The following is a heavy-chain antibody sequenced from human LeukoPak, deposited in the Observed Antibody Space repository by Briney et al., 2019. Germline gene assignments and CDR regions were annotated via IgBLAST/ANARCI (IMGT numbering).Heavy chain of an antibody. Sequence: GGSLRLSCAASGFTFSYYGMNWVRQAPGKGLEWLSHISDSGSSVHYADSVKGRFTISRDNSKNSLYLEMNSLRVEDTAIYYCARDATTAIGTVYMDVWGKGTTVTISS. CDR3: ARDATTAIGTVYMDV. V-gene: IGHV3-48*04. CDR2: ISDSGSSV. D-gene: IGHD1-1*01. J-gene: IGHJ6*03. CDR1: GFTFSYYG.